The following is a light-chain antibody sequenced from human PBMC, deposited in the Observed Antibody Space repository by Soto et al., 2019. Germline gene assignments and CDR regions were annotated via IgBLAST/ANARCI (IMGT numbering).Light chain of an antibody. CDR3: HQRSNWWT. J-gene: IGKJ1*01. Sequence: DIVLTQSPAILSLSPGDRASLSCRASQSVGTSLAWYKQQPGQPPRLLIHDATYRASGVPDRFRGSGSGTAFSLSISSLEPDDFAVYYCHQRSNWWTFGQGTRVEIK. CDR2: DAT. V-gene: IGKV3-11*01. CDR1: QSVGTS.